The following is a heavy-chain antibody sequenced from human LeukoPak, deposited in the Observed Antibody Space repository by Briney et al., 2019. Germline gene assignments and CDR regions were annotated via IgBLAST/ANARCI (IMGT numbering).Heavy chain of an antibody. CDR2: ISSSSSYT. CDR3: VRAGTNFDY. J-gene: IGHJ4*02. V-gene: IGHV3-11*06. Sequence: TGGSLRLSCAASGFTFSDYYMSWIRQAPGKGLEWVSYISSSSSYTNYADSVKGRFTISRDNAKNSLYLQMNSLRAEDTAVYYCVRAGTNFDYWGQGTLVTVSS. CDR1: GFTFSDYY.